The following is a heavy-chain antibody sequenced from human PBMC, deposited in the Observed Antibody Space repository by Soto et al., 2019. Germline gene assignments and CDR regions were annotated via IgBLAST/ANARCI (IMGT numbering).Heavy chain of an antibody. Sequence: QVQLQESGPGLVKPSETLFVTFTVSGGSTDSLYWSWVLQPPGKGLEWIGYVSYSGSTTYNPSLKSRVIVSIDTSKNQFSLKLTSVTAADTAVYYCARQGYYDLLSGYYLFDYWGQGILVTVSS. J-gene: IGHJ4*02. CDR2: VSYSGST. CDR3: ARQGYYDLLSGYYLFDY. D-gene: IGHD3-3*01. CDR1: GGSTDSLY. V-gene: IGHV4-59*08.